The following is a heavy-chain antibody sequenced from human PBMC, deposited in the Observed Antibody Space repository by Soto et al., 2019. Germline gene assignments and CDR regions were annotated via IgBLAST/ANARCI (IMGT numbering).Heavy chain of an antibody. J-gene: IGHJ4*02. CDR2: IYGGGTT. CDR3: ASLSNSARYIDF. D-gene: IGHD4-4*01. V-gene: IGHV3-66*01. CDR1: GFSVSNNH. Sequence: GGSLRLSCAASGFSVSNNHMNWVRQAPGKGLEWVSVIYGGGTTDYADSAKGRFIISRDTSVNTLHLQMNSLRAEDTAVYYCASLSNSARYIDFWGQGTLVTVSS.